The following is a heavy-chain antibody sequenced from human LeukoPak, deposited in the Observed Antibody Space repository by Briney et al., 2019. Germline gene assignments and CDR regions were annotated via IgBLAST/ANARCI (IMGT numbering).Heavy chain of an antibody. J-gene: IGHJ6*03. D-gene: IGHD1-7*01. CDR2: INYSGST. CDR1: GASIRSEGYY. CDR3: ARGITGTTPESYMDV. Sequence: SQTLSLTCTVSGASIRSEGYYWSWIRQSPGKGLEWLGYINYSGSTNYNPSLKSRVTISVDTSKNQFSLKLSSVTAADTAVYYCARGITGTTPESYMDVWGKGTTVTVSS. V-gene: IGHV4-61*08.